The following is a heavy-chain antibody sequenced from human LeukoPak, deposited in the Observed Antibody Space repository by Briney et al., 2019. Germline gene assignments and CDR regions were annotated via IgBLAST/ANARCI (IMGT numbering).Heavy chain of an antibody. Sequence: SETLSLTCTVSGGSISSSSYYWGWIRQPPGKGLEWIGSIYYSGGTYYNPSLKSRVTISVDTSKNQFSLKLSSVTAADTAVYYCARGRSCSGTSCSYDAFDIWGQGTMVTVSS. CDR1: GGSISSSSYY. CDR2: IYYSGGT. D-gene: IGHD2-2*01. CDR3: ARGRSCSGTSCSYDAFDI. J-gene: IGHJ3*02. V-gene: IGHV4-39*07.